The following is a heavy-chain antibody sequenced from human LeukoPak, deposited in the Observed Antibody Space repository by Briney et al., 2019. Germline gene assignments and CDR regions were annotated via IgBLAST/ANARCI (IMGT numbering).Heavy chain of an antibody. CDR3: AKDLRVPAGLPDY. Sequence: PGGSLRLSCAASGFTFDDYGMSWVRQAPGKGLEWVSGINWNGGSTGYADSVKGRFTISRDNAKNTLYLQMNSLRAEDTAVYYCAKDLRVPAGLPDYWGQGTLVTVSS. V-gene: IGHV3-20*04. CDR2: INWNGGST. CDR1: GFTFDDYG. J-gene: IGHJ4*02. D-gene: IGHD2-2*01.